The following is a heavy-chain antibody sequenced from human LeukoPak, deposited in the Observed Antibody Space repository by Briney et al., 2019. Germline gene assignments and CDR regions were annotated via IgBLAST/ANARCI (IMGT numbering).Heavy chain of an antibody. CDR3: ATRGSDFWSGFDY. Sequence: ASVNVSCKLSGNTLRELPIQWVRRAGGKGLEWMAGFDPENAEIVYAQKFQGRVTMTEDTSTNTAYMELTSLTSDDTALYYYATRGSDFWSGFDYWGQGTQVTVSS. D-gene: IGHD3-3*01. V-gene: IGHV1-24*01. CDR1: GNTLRELP. J-gene: IGHJ4*02. CDR2: FDPENAEI.